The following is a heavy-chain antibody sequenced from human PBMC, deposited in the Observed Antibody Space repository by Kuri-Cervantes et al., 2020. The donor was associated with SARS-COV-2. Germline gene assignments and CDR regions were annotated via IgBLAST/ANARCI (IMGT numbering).Heavy chain of an antibody. J-gene: IGHJ4*01. CDR1: GFTVSTNF. D-gene: IGHD5-24*01. Sequence: GGSLRLSCAASGFTVSTNFMNFFRQSAGKGLEWVSSLNPGGATFYADSVKGRFTISTDTSKNMVFLQMNNLRVDYTAVYYCARGMAGTPRYFDCWGRGTLVTVSS. CDR2: LNPGGAT. CDR3: ARGMAGTPRYFDC. V-gene: IGHV3-53*01.